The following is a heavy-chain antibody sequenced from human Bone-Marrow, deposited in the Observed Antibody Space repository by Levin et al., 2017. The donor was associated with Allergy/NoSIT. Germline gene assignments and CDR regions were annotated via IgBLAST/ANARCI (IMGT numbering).Heavy chain of an antibody. CDR1: GFTFRSFS. Sequence: GESLKISCEASGFTFRSFSMNWVRQAPGKGLEWLSYISTSSSTIYYADSVKGRFTISRDNAKNSLYLQMNGLRDDDTALYYCARDYGANAFDVWGQGTVVAVS. D-gene: IGHD4-17*01. V-gene: IGHV3-48*02. J-gene: IGHJ3*01. CDR2: ISTSSSTI. CDR3: ARDYGANAFDV.